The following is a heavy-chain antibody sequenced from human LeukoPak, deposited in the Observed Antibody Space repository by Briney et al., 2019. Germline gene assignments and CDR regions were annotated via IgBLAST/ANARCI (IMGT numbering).Heavy chain of an antibody. CDR3: ARCPAIVVVPAAISNWFDP. CDR2: INPNSGDT. Sequence: ASVTVSCKASGYTFTSLDINWVRQATGQAPEWMGWINPNSGDTGYGQKFQGRVTITRDTSISTVYMELSRLRSDDTAVYYCARCPAIVVVPAAISNWFDPWGQGTLVTVSS. CDR1: GYTFTSLD. V-gene: IGHV1-8*01. J-gene: IGHJ5*02. D-gene: IGHD2-2*01.